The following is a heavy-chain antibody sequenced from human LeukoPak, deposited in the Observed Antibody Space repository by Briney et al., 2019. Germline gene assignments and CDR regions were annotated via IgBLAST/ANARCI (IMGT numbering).Heavy chain of an antibody. CDR1: GYIITTYW. CDR2: IYPGDSNT. D-gene: IGHD6-19*01. V-gene: IGHV5-51*01. CDR3: ARPGRSSGWYSIDY. Sequence: GESLKICCKGSGYIITTYWNGCVRQLHGKRLQWMGMIYPGDSNTSYNPSFQGHVTISADKSISTAYLQWTSRKAADTAVYYCARPGRSSGWYSIDYWGQGTLVTVSS. J-gene: IGHJ4*02.